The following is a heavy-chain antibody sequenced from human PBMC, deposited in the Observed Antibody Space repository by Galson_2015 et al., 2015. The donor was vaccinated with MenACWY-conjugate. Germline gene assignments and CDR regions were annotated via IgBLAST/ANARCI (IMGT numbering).Heavy chain of an antibody. CDR1: GGTFTTFG. CDR2: VIPILGEV. Sequence: SVKVSCKASGGTFTTFGISWVRQAPGQGLECVGRVIPILGEVTYAQEFQGRVTITSDKSKWTAYMELSSLRSDDTAVYYCAGGVAGCYNYCGLDVWDQGTPVIVS. CDR3: AGGVAGCYNYCGLDV. D-gene: IGHD3-16*01. V-gene: IGHV1-69*04. J-gene: IGHJ6*02.